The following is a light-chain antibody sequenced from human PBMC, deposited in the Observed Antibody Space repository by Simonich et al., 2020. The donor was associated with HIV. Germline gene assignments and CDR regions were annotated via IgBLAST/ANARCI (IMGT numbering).Light chain of an antibody. CDR3: MIWHSSAWV. CDR1: SGINVGTYR. Sequence: QAVLTQPASLSASPGASASLTCTLRSGINVGTYRIYWYQQKPGSPPQYLLRYKSDSDKQQGSGVPSRFSGSKDASANAGILLLSGLQSEDEADYYCMIWHSSAWVFGGGTKVTVL. CDR2: YKSDSDK. V-gene: IGLV5-45*01. J-gene: IGLJ3*02.